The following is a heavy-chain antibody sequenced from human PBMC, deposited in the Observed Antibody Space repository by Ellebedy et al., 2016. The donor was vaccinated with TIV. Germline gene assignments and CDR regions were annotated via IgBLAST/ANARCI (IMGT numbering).Heavy chain of an antibody. Sequence: GGSLRLSCVVSGVTVTSDYMSWVRQAPGKGPEWVSIVYPDGRTFYPDSERGRFTISRDNFKNTVYLQMNSLRVEDTATYFCARDSRPNIGSLWGQGTLVTVSS. CDR3: ARDSRPNIGSL. CDR2: VYPDGRT. D-gene: IGHD1-26*01. V-gene: IGHV3-66*01. J-gene: IGHJ4*02. CDR1: GVTVTSDY.